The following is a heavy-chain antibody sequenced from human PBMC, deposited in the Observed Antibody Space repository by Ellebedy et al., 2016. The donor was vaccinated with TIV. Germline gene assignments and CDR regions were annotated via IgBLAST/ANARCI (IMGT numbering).Heavy chain of an antibody. V-gene: IGHV1-69*13. CDR3: ARVSNDIVSGPLGASTHAFDV. Sequence: ASVKVSCTASGDTFGKYMISWVRQAPDQGLEWMGGIVPFFGISNYAPRFKGRVTLTADESASTAYMEVSSLTSDDTAVYFCARVSNDIVSGPLGASTHAFDVWGQGTRVTVSS. CDR1: GDTFGKYM. CDR2: IVPFFGIS. D-gene: IGHD2-21*01. J-gene: IGHJ3*01.